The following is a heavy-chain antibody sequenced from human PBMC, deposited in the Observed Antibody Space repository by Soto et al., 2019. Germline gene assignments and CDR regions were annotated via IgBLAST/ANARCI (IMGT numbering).Heavy chain of an antibody. Sequence: QVQLVQSGAEVKKPGSSVKVSCKASGGTFSSSAISWVRQAPGQGLEWMGAIIPVFGTAHYAQKFQGRVTITADQPTSTAYMELSRLRSEDTAVYDFARERPERGKDVWGPGTTVTGSS. V-gene: IGHV1-69*01. CDR2: IIPVFGTA. CDR3: ARERPERGKDV. J-gene: IGHJ6*02. D-gene: IGHD6-25*01. CDR1: GGTFSSSA.